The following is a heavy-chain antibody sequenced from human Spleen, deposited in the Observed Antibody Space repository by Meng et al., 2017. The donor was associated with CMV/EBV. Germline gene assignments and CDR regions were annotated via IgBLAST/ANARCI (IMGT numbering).Heavy chain of an antibody. CDR3: ARDGGGY. D-gene: IGHD3-16*01. CDR2: IYGGDSET. J-gene: IGHJ4*02. Sequence: LKISCKASGYSFTNYWVGWVRQMPGKGLEWVGLIYGGDSETRYSPSFQGQLTISADKSISTAYLQWNRLKASDTAMYYCARDGGGYWGQGTLVTVSS. V-gene: IGHV5-51*01. CDR1: GYSFTNYW.